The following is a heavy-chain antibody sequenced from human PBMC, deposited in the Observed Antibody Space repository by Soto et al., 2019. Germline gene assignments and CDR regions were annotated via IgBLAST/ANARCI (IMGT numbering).Heavy chain of an antibody. CDR1: GGSISSSSYY. CDR3: ASVGPRYYYGMDV. D-gene: IGHD1-26*01. Sequence: SETLSLTCTVSGGSISSSSYYWGWIRQPPGKGLEWIGSIYYSGSTYYNPSLKSRVTISVDTSKNQFSLKLSSVTAADTAVYYCASVGPRYYYGMDVWGQGTTVTVSS. V-gene: IGHV4-39*01. J-gene: IGHJ6*02. CDR2: IYYSGST.